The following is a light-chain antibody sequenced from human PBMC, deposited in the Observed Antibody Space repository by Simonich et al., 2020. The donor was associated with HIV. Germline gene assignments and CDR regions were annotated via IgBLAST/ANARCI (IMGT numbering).Light chain of an antibody. CDR3: AQSVQLPLT. CDR1: QSLQHSNGKTY. V-gene: IGKV2D-29*02. Sequence: DIVMTQTPLSLSVTPGQPASISCKSSQSLQHSNGKTYLYWYLQKPGQSPHLVIYKVSNRFSGVPDRFSGSGSGTDFTLKISRVEAEDVGIYYCAQSVQLPLTFGGGTKVEIK. CDR2: KVS. J-gene: IGKJ4*01.